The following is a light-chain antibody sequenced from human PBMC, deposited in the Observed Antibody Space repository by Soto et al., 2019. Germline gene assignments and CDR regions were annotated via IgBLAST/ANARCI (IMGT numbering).Light chain of an antibody. CDR1: ETISTF. Sequence: DIQLTQSPSSLSASLGDSITITCRASETISTFLNWYQVQPGKAPRLLVYGASYLQVGVPVRFRGSGSGTLFTLTIDNLRREDLASYFCQQFFSAVLTFGGGTKVDIK. CDR3: QQFFSAVLT. CDR2: GAS. J-gene: IGKJ4*01. V-gene: IGKV1-39*01.